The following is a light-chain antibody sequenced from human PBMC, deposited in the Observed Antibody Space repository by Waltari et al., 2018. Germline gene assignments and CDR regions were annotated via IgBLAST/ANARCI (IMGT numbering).Light chain of an antibody. J-gene: IGLJ3*02. V-gene: IGLV2-14*01. Sequence: QSALTQPASVSGSPGQSITISCTGTSSDVGFYNYVSRYQQHPGKAPKLMIYDVSERPSGVSNRCSGSKSGNTASLTISGLQADDEADYYCNSYTGSSSWVFGGGTKLTV. CDR2: DVS. CDR1: SSDVGFYNY. CDR3: NSYTGSSSWV.